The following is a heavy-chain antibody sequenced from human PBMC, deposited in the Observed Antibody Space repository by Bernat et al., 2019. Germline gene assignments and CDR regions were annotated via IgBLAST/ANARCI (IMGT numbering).Heavy chain of an antibody. CDR1: GGSISSSSYY. CDR2: IYYSGST. V-gene: IGHV4-39*01. CDR3: ARHSYYYGSGSITWFDP. J-gene: IGHJ5*02. Sequence: QLQLQESGPGLVKPSETLSLTCTVSGGSISSSSYYWGWIRQPPGKGLEWIGSIYYSGSTYYNPSLKSRVTISVDTSKNQFSLKLSSVTAADAAVYYCARHSYYYGSGSITWFDPWGQGTLVTVSS. D-gene: IGHD3-10*01.